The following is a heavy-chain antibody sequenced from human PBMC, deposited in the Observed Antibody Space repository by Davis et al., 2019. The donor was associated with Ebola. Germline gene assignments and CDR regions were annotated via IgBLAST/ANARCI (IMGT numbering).Heavy chain of an antibody. Sequence: MPGGSLRLSCAVSGGSFSGYFWTWIRQSPEKGLEWIGQINYSGTTTYNPSLRSRVIMSLDTVKKQFSLELTSLAAADTAVYYCARGIEYSSPFYFDYWGQGTLVTVSS. CDR3: ARGIEYSSPFYFDY. V-gene: IGHV4-34*01. J-gene: IGHJ4*02. D-gene: IGHD6-19*01. CDR2: INYSGTT. CDR1: GGSFSGYF.